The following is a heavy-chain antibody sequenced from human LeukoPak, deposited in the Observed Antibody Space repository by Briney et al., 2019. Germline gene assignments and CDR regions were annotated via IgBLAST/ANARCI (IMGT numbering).Heavy chain of an antibody. CDR3: ARERYSYGPYFDY. Sequence: GGSLRLSCAASGFTVSSNYMSWVRQAPGKGLEGVSVIYSGGSTYYADSVKGRFTISRDNSKNTLYLQMNSLRAEDTAVYYCARERYSYGPYFDYWGQGTLVTVSS. J-gene: IGHJ4*02. CDR2: IYSGGST. V-gene: IGHV3-53*01. CDR1: GFTVSSNY. D-gene: IGHD5-18*01.